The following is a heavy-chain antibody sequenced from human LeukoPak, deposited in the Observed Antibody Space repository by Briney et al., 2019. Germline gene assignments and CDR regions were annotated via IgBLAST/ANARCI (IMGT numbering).Heavy chain of an antibody. Sequence: GGSLRLSCAASGFTFDDYGMSWVRQAPGKGLEWVSGINWNGGSTGYSDSVKGRFTISRDNAKNSLFLQMNSLRAEDTALYYCARDRIGGSGWDDALDMWGQGTMVTVSS. D-gene: IGHD6-19*01. V-gene: IGHV3-20*04. CDR1: GFTFDDYG. CDR3: ARDRIGGSGWDDALDM. J-gene: IGHJ3*02. CDR2: INWNGGST.